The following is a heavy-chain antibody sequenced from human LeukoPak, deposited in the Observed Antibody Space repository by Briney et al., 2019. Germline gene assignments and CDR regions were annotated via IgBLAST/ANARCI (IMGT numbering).Heavy chain of an antibody. Sequence: GGSLRLSCSVSGFTFSSYAMHWVRQAPGKGLEWVAVISYDGSNKYYADSVKGRFTISRDNSKNTLYLQMNSLRAEDTAVYYCARARVRFLEWTRRYYFDYWGQGTLVTVSS. CDR3: ARARVRFLEWTRRYYFDY. J-gene: IGHJ4*02. CDR2: ISYDGSNK. CDR1: GFTFSSYA. V-gene: IGHV3-30-3*01. D-gene: IGHD3-3*01.